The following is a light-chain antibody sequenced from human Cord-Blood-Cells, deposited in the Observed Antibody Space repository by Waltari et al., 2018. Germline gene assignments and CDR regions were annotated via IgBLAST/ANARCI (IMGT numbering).Light chain of an antibody. CDR2: DVS. Sequence: QSALPQPASVSGYPGQSITISCTGPSSAVGGYNHVPWYQQHPGKAPKLMIYDVSNRPSGVSNRFSGSKSGNTASLTISGLQAEDEADYYCSSYTSSSTLVFGTGTKVTFL. CDR1: SSAVGGYNH. CDR3: SSYTSSSTLV. V-gene: IGLV2-14*01. J-gene: IGLJ1*01.